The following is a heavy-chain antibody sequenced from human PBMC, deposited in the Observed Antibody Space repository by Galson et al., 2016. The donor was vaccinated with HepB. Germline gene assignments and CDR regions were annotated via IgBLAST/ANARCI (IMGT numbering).Heavy chain of an antibody. CDR2: INHSGTT. D-gene: IGHD3-3*01. J-gene: IGHJ3*02. CDR3: ARLVFWSGYYAFDM. CDR1: NGSLSSNY. Sequence: SETLSLTCGVYNGSLSSNYWSWIRQSPGKGLEWIGEINHSGTTNYNPSLKSRVTISLDTPKNQISLKLTSVTAADTALYYCARLVFWSGYYAFDMWGPGTMVNVSS. V-gene: IGHV4-34*01.